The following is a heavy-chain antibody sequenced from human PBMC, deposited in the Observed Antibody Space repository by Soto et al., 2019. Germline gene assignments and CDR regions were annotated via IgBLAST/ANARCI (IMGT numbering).Heavy chain of an antibody. CDR2: IYWNDNK. Sequence: QITLKESGPMLVKPTQTLTLTCTFSGFSFSTSGVGVGWIRQPPGKALEWLALIYWNDNKRYSPSLRSRLTITKDTSKNQVVLTMTNMDPVDTATYYCARSDYGDFVGWIDPWGQGTLVTVSS. V-gene: IGHV2-5*01. CDR3: ARSDYGDFVGWIDP. D-gene: IGHD4-17*01. CDR1: GFSFSTSGVG. J-gene: IGHJ5*02.